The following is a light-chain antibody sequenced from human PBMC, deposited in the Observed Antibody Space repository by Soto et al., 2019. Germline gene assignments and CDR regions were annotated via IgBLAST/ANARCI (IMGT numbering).Light chain of an antibody. CDR1: QSVSSY. CDR3: QQYAGSPPWT. Sequence: ENVLTQSPGTLSLSPGERATLSCRASQSVSSYLAWYQQKPGQAPRLLIFGASSRAAGIPDRFSGSGSGTDFTLTISRLEPEDFAVYYCQQYAGSPPWTFGQGTKVDIK. V-gene: IGKV3-20*01. J-gene: IGKJ1*01. CDR2: GAS.